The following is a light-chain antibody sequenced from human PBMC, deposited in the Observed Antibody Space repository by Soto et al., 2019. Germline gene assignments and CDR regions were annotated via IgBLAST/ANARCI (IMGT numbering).Light chain of an antibody. V-gene: IGKV1-5*03. J-gene: IGKJ3*01. CDR1: QSISDW. CDR3: QQYDTYPFS. Sequence: DIQMTQSPANLSASVRDRVTITCRASQSISDWLAWYQQKPGQAPRLLIYKASTLESGVPSRFSGSGSGTEFTLTISSLQPDDFATYYCQQYDTYPFSFGPGTKVDIK. CDR2: KAS.